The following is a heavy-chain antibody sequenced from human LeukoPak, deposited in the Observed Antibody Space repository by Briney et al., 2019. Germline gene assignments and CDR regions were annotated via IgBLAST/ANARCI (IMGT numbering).Heavy chain of an antibody. CDR1: GYTFTGYY. J-gene: IGHJ3*02. V-gene: IGHV1-2*02. Sequence: GASVKVSCKASGYTFTGYYMHWVRQAPGQGLEWMGWINPNSGGTNNAQKFQGRVTMTRDTSISTAYMELSRLRSDDTAVYYCARGSGLAAAGTMEAFDIWGQGTMVTVSS. CDR3: ARGSGLAAAGTMEAFDI. CDR2: INPNSGGT. D-gene: IGHD6-13*01.